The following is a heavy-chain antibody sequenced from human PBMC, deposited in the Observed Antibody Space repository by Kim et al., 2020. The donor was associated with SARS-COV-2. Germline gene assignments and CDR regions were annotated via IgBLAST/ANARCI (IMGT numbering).Heavy chain of an antibody. J-gene: IGHJ3*02. CDR2: IWYNGKVK. V-gene: IGHV3-33*01. Sequence: GGSLRLSCGASGFTFSNYGMHWVRQAPGKGLEWVALIWYNGKVKDYADSVKGRFTISRDNSNNTLFLQMSSLRAEDTAFYYCARDCGGDCYPSRRSDAFDMWGQGTLVTVSS. CDR1: GFTFSNYG. D-gene: IGHD2-21*02. CDR3: ARDCGGDCYPSRRSDAFDM.